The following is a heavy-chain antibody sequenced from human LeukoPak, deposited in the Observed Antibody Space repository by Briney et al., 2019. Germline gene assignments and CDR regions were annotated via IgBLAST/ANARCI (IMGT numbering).Heavy chain of an antibody. Sequence: GGSLRLSCAASGFTFTTYWMSWVRRAPGKGLEWVSGINGSGSTYYADSVKGRFTISRDNSKNTLYLQINSLRAEDTAIYYCARAGSIRFDYWGQGILVTVSS. D-gene: IGHD1-26*01. CDR1: GFTFTTYW. CDR3: ARAGSIRFDY. J-gene: IGHJ4*02. CDR2: INGSGST. V-gene: IGHV3-23*01.